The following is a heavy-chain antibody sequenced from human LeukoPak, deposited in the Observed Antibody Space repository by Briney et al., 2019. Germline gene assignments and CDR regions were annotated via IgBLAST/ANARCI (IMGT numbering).Heavy chain of an antibody. J-gene: IGHJ4*02. D-gene: IGHD6-6*01. CDR3: ASLSLGHY. Sequence: GVSLRLSCAASGFTVSNNYMSWVRQAPGKGLEWVSVIYSGGSTYYADSVKGRFTISRDTSKNTLSLQMNSLRAEDTAVYYCASLSLGHYWGQGTLVTVSS. CDR1: GFTVSNNY. V-gene: IGHV3-53*01. CDR2: IYSGGST.